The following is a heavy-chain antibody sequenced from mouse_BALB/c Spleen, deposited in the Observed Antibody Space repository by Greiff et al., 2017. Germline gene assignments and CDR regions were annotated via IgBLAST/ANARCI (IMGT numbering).Heavy chain of an antibody. CDR3: ARSGITTASWFAY. J-gene: IGHJ3*01. D-gene: IGHD1-2*01. CDR1: GYTFTDYA. CDR2: ISTYYGDA. Sequence: QVQLKESGAELVRPGVSVKISCKGSGYTFTDYAMHWVKQSHAKSLEWIGVISTYYGDASYNQKFKGKATMTVDKSSSTAYMELARLTSEDSAIYYCARSGITTASWFAYWGQGTLVTVSA. V-gene: IGHV1S137*01.